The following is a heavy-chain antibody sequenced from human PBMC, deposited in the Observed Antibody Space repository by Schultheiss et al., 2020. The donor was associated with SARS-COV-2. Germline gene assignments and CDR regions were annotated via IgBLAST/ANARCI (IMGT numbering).Heavy chain of an antibody. Sequence: GGSLRLSCAASGFSFSDHYMTWIRQAPGKGLEWLSFISGRGSDTDYTDSVKGRFTISRDNSKNTLSLQMNSLRAEDTAVYYCARVETVATFFDYWGQGTPVTVSS. CDR3: ARVETVATFFDY. J-gene: IGHJ4*02. D-gene: IGHD4-23*01. CDR2: ISGRGSDT. CDR1: GFSFSDHY. V-gene: IGHV3-11*05.